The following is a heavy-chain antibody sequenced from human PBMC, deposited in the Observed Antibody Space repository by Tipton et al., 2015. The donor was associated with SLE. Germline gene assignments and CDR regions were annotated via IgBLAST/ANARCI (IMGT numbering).Heavy chain of an antibody. J-gene: IGHJ5*02. D-gene: IGHD6-13*01. CDR1: GGSFSGYY. V-gene: IGHV4-59*12. Sequence: TLSLTCAVYGGSFSGYYWSWIRQPPGKGLEWIGYIYYSGSTNYNPSLKSRVTISVDTSKNQFSLKLSSVTAADTAVYYCASHSSSWFDPWGQGTLVTVSS. CDR2: IYYSGST. CDR3: ASHSSSWFDP.